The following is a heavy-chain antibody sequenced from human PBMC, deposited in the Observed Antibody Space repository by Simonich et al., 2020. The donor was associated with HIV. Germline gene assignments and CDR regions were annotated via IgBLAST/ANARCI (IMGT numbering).Heavy chain of an antibody. CDR1: GGSFSGYY. D-gene: IGHD6-13*01. Sequence: QVQLQQWGAGLLKPSETLSLTCAVYGGSFSGYYWSWFRQPPGKGLEWMGENNHSGSTNYNPSRKSRVTISVDTSKNQFSLKLSSVTAADTAVYYCARLTAGGLGEYFQHWGQGTLVTVSS. V-gene: IGHV4-34*01. CDR2: NNHSGST. CDR3: ARLTAGGLGEYFQH. J-gene: IGHJ1*01.